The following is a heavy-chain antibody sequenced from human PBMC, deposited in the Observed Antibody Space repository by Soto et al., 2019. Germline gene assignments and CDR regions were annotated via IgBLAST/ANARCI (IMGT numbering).Heavy chain of an antibody. V-gene: IGHV2-26*01. CDR3: ARIERGYSYGQFDY. Sequence: QVTLKESGPVLVKPTETLTLTCTVSGFSLSNARMGVSWIRQPPGKALEWLAHIFSNDEKSYSTSLKSRLTISKDTSTGQVVLTMTNVDPVDTATYYCARIERGYSYGQFDYWGQGTLVTVSS. J-gene: IGHJ4*02. D-gene: IGHD5-18*01. CDR1: GFSLSNARMG. CDR2: IFSNDEK.